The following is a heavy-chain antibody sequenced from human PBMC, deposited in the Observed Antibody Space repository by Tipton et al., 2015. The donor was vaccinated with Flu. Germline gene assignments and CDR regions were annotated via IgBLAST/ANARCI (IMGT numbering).Heavy chain of an antibody. CDR2: VYYRGST. D-gene: IGHD2-15*01. CDR1: GGSISSYY. J-gene: IGHJ4*02. Sequence: TLSLTCMISGGSISSYYWSWIRQSPGRGLEWIGYVYYRGSTSYNPSLKSRVTISVDTSKIQFSLRLNSVTATDTAMYYCARDYCSGGIYYPDYWGQGTLVTVSS. V-gene: IGHV4-59*12. CDR3: ARDYCSGGIYYPDY.